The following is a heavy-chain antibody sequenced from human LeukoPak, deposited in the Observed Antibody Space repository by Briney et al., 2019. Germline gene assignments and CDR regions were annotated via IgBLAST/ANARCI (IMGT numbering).Heavy chain of an antibody. D-gene: IGHD1-14*01. Sequence: GGSLRLSCAASGFTFSSYPVSWVRQAPGRGLEWVSAISGNGGTANYADSAKGRFTISRDNSKNTLYLQMNSLRAEDTAVYYCARDRMSYWGQGTLVTVSS. J-gene: IGHJ4*02. V-gene: IGHV3-23*01. CDR2: ISGNGGTA. CDR1: GFTFSSYP. CDR3: ARDRMSY.